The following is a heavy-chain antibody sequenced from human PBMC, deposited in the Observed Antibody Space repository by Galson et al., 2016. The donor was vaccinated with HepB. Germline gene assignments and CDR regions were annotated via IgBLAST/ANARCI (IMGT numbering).Heavy chain of an antibody. CDR1: GGSIMGYF. CDR2: VSYDGKT. CDR3: VRDVPWAGYSLDV. Sequence: ETLSLTCTLSGGSIMGYFWNWIRQAPEKRPEWIGFVSYDGKTSYNPSLKSRVTISLDRSNNQFSLRLTSMMPADTAVYYCVRDVPWAGYSLDVWGPGTTVTVSS. J-gene: IGHJ6*02. D-gene: IGHD6-6*01. V-gene: IGHV4-59*01.